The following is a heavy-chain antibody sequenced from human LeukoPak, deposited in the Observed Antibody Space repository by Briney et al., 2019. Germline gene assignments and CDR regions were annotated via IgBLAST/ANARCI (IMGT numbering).Heavy chain of an antibody. J-gene: IGHJ4*02. CDR3: ASDTAVGY. CDR1: GFTFRNYW. D-gene: IGHD1-26*01. V-gene: IGHV3-74*01. CDR2: INTDGSTT. Sequence: PGGSLRLSCAASGFTFRNYWMHWVRQAPGKGLMWVSRINTDGSTTYYADSVKGRFTISRDNAKNTVYLQMTSLRAEDTAVYFCASDTAVGYWGQGTQVTVSS.